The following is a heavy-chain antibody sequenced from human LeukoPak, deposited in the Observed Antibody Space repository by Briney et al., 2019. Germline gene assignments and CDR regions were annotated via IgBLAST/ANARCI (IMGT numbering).Heavy chain of an antibody. CDR1: GGTFSSYA. D-gene: IGHD3-22*01. J-gene: IGHJ3*02. CDR2: IIPIFGTA. Sequence: SSVKVSCKASGGTFSSYAISRVRQAPGQGLEWMGGIIPIFGTANYAQKFQGRVTITTDESTSTAYMELSSLRSEDTAVYYCARGFFGYYDSSGENAFDIWGQGTMVTVSS. V-gene: IGHV1-69*05. CDR3: ARGFFGYYDSSGENAFDI.